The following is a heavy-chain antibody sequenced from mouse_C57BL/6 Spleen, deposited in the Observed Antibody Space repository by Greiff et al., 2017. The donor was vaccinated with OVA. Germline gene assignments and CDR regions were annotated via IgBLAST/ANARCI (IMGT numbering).Heavy chain of an antibody. CDR3: ARWEGGYYFDY. CDR1: GYTFTSYW. J-gene: IGHJ2*01. V-gene: IGHV1-64*01. D-gene: IGHD4-1*01. CDR2: IHPNSGST. Sequence: VQLQQPGAELVKPGASVKLSCKASGYTFTSYWMHWVKQRPGQGLEWIGMIHPNSGSTNYNEKFKSKATLTVDKSSSTAYMQLSSLTSEDSAVYYCARWEGGYYFDYWGQGTTLTVSS.